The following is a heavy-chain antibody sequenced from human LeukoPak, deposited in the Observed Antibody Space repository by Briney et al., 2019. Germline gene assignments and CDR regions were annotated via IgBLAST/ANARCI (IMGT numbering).Heavy chain of an antibody. CDR1: GFTFSSYA. D-gene: IGHD2-2*03. V-gene: IGHV3-23*01. CDR3: AKDSHWILFDD. Sequence: GGSLSLSCAASGFTFSSYAMSWVRQAPGKGLEWVSAISGSGGSTYYADSVKGRFTISRDNSKNTLYLQMNSLRDEDTAVYYCAKDSHWILFDDWGQGTLVTVSS. J-gene: IGHJ4*02. CDR2: ISGSGGST.